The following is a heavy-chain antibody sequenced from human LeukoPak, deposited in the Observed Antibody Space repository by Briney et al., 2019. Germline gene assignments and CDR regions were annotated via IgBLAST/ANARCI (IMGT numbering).Heavy chain of an antibody. CDR1: GFTFSSYS. J-gene: IGHJ4*02. D-gene: IGHD3-3*01. CDR3: ARVLRFLDYFDY. Sequence: GGSLRLSCAASGFTFSSYSMNWVRQAPGKGLEWVSSISSSSYIYYADSVKGRFTISRDNAKNSLYLQMNSLRAEDTAVYYCARVLRFLDYFDYWGQGTLATVSS. CDR2: ISSSSYI. V-gene: IGHV3-21*01.